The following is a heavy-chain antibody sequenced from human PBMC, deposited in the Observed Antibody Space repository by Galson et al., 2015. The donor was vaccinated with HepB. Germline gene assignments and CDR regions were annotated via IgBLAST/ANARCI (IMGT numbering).Heavy chain of an antibody. CDR1: AFTFTSYH. D-gene: IGHD3-3*01. CDR2: INPFGGST. J-gene: IGHJ2*01. V-gene: IGHV1-46*01. Sequence: SVKVSCKASAFTFTSYHIHWVRQAPGQGLEWMAIINPFGGSTIYAQKFQGRLTMTRDTSTSTVYMELSSLRSEDTAVYYCAREEDSNPRRWYFDLWGRGTLVTVSS. CDR3: AREEDSNPRRWYFDL.